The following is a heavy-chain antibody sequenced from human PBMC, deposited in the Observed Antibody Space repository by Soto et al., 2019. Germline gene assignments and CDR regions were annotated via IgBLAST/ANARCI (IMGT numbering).Heavy chain of an antibody. Sequence: QVQLVQSGAEVKKPGSSVKVSCKASGGTFSSYAISWVRQAPGQGLEWMGGIIPMFGTANYEQKFQGRVQINADESTSTAYMEVRILRSEDTAVYYCAAGGIDYYGSGSYAYYFDYWGQGTLVTVSS. CDR3: AAGGIDYYGSGSYAYYFDY. D-gene: IGHD3-10*01. CDR2: IIPMFGTA. V-gene: IGHV1-69*01. CDR1: GGTFSSYA. J-gene: IGHJ4*02.